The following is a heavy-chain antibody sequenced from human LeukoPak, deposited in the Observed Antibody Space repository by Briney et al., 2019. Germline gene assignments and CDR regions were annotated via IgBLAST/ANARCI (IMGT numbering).Heavy chain of an antibody. Sequence: VSVKVSCKASGGTFSSYAISWVRQAPGQGLEWMGGFDPEDGETIYAQKFQGRVTMTEDTSTDTAYMELSSLRSEDTAVYYCATEHRDYQSRYYYYYYGMDVWGQGTTVTVSS. CDR3: ATEHRDYQSRYYYYYYGMDV. CDR2: FDPEDGET. D-gene: IGHD4-17*01. CDR1: GGTFSSYA. V-gene: IGHV1-24*01. J-gene: IGHJ6*02.